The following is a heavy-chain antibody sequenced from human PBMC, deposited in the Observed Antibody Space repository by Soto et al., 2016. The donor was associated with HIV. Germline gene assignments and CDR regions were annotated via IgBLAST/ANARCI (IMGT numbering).Heavy chain of an antibody. V-gene: IGHV1-8*01. CDR1: GYTFTTYD. CDR3: GRGGPFEYRGVKRYFDY. Sequence: QVQLVQSGAEVKKPGASVKVSCKASGYTFTTYDINWVRQANGQGLEWMGWMNPNSGNTGYAQKFQGRITITWNTSISTAYMELSSLRSEDTAVYYCGRGGPFEYRGVKRYFDYWGQGTLVTVSS. J-gene: IGHJ4*02. D-gene: IGHD3-10*01. CDR2: MNPNSGNT.